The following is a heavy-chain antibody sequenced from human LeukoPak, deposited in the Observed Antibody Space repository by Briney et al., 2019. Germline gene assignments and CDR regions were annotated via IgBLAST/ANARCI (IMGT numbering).Heavy chain of an antibody. CDR3: ARDFRRSSSWPFDY. J-gene: IGHJ4*02. D-gene: IGHD6-13*01. V-gene: IGHV3-11*06. CDR1: GFTFSDYY. CDR2: ISSSSSYT. Sequence: GGSLRLSCAASGFTFSDYYMSWIPQAPGKGLEWVSYISSSSSYTNYVDSVKGRFTISRDNAKNSLYLQMNSLRAEDTAVYHCARDFRRSSSWPFDYWGQGTLVTVSS.